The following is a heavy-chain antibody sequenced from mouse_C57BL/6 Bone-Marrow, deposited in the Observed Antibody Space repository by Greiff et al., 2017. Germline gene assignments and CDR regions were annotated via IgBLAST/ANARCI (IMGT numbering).Heavy chain of an antibody. V-gene: IGHV1-64*01. J-gene: IGHJ1*03. Sequence: VKLQQPGAELVKPGASVKLSCKASGYTFTSYWMHWVKQRPGQGLEWIGMIHPNSGSTNYNEKFKSKATLTVDKSSSTAYMQLSSLTSEDSAVSYCAISYYGSSPHLYFDVWGTGTTVTVSS. D-gene: IGHD1-1*01. CDR2: IHPNSGST. CDR3: AISYYGSSPHLYFDV. CDR1: GYTFTSYW.